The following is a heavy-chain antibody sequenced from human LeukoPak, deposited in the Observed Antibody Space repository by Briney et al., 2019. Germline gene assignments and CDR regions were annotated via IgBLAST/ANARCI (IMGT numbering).Heavy chain of an antibody. CDR3: ARDDYVKGGRRGWFDP. CDR1: GFDFSRYS. J-gene: IGHJ5*02. D-gene: IGHD4-17*01. CDR2: ISTSGSPI. Sequence: GGSLRLSCEASGFDFSRYSMNWVRQAPGKGLEWISYISTSGSPIYYADSVKGRFTISRDNGKRSLYLQMNSLRAEDTAVYHCARDDYVKGGRRGWFDPWGQGTLVTVPS. V-gene: IGHV3-48*01.